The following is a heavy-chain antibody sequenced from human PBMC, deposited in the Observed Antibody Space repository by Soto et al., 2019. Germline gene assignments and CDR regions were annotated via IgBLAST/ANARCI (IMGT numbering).Heavy chain of an antibody. D-gene: IGHD2-15*01. Sequence: QVQLVQSGAEVKKPGASVKVSCKASGYTFTSYYMHWVRQAPGQGLEWMGIINTSGGSTSYAQKFQGRVTMPRDTSTSTGYMELSSLRSEYTAVYYCARDLWRGYCSGGSCYATFFDYWGQGTLVTVAS. J-gene: IGHJ4*02. CDR3: ARDLWRGYCSGGSCYATFFDY. CDR2: INTSGGST. CDR1: GYTFTSYY. V-gene: IGHV1-46*03.